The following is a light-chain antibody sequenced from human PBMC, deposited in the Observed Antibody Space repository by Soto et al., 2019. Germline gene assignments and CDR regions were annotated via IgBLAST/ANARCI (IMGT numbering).Light chain of an antibody. CDR1: SGDIGGFYY. V-gene: IGLV2-14*01. Sequence: QSALTQPASVSGSPGQSITISCTGTSGDIGGFYYVSWYQQLPGEAPKLLISEVTHRPSGVSHRFSGSKSGNTASLTISGLQAEDEGDYYCSSYTSSSRGVFGTGTKVTVL. CDR3: SSYTSSSRGV. CDR2: EVT. J-gene: IGLJ1*01.